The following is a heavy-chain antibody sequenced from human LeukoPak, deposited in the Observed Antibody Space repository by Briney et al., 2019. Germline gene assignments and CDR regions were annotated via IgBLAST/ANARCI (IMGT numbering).Heavy chain of an antibody. CDR2: IYYSGST. Sequence: SETLSLTCTVSGGSISSYYWSWIRQPPGKGLEWIGYIYYSGSTNYNPSLKSRVTISVDTSKNQFSLKLSSVTAADTAVYYCARREGYCSGGSCPHYFDYWGQGTLVTVSS. V-gene: IGHV4-59*08. D-gene: IGHD2-15*01. J-gene: IGHJ4*02. CDR1: GGSISSYY. CDR3: ARREGYCSGGSCPHYFDY.